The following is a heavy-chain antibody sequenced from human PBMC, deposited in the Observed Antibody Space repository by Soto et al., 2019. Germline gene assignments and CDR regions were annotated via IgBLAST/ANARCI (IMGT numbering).Heavy chain of an antibody. V-gene: IGHV1-3*01. J-gene: IGHJ4*02. CDR3: ARDLGGWPDY. D-gene: IGHD2-15*01. CDR2: INVVIVNT. CDR1: GYTFTSYA. Sequence: ASVKVSCKASGYTFTSYAMHWVRQAPGQRFEWMGWINVVIVNTNFSQKFQGRVTITRDNSASTAYMELSCLSSEDTAVYYCARDLGGWPDYWGQGTLVTVSS.